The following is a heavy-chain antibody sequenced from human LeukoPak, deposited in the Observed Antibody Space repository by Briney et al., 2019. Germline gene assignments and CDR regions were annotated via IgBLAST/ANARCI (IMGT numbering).Heavy chain of an antibody. J-gene: IGHJ6*02. D-gene: IGHD6-19*01. V-gene: IGHV3-33*06. Sequence: PGRSLRLSCTASGFTFSSFGMHWVRQAPGKGLEWVAVIWFDGSKKYYADSVKGRLTISRDNSKSTLYLQMNSLRAENTAVYYCAKAVAATGHYYFGMDVWGQGTTVTV. CDR1: GFTFSSFG. CDR3: AKAVAATGHYYFGMDV. CDR2: IWFDGSKK.